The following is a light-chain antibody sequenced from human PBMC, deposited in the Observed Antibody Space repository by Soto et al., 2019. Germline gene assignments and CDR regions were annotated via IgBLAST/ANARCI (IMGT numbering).Light chain of an antibody. CDR2: DAS. V-gene: IGKV1-5*01. J-gene: IGKJ1*01. CDR1: QSVSTW. CDR3: QQYYNYWT. Sequence: DIQMTQFPPSLSASVGDRVPIPLRASQSVSTWPAWYQKRAGKPPKLLIYDASSLQSGVPSKFSGGGCGTEFTLTISSLPPDDFATYYCQQYYNYWTFGQGTKVDIK.